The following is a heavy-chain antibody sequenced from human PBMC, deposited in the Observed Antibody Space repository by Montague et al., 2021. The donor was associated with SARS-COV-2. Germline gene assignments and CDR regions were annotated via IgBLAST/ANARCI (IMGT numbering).Heavy chain of an antibody. CDR1: GGSVSGTSYY. D-gene: IGHD6-6*01. CDR3: ARGLV. Sequence: SETLSLTCTVSGGSVSGTSYYWAWIRQPPGKGLEWIVNIHHSGTTFYNLSLKSRVTISVDTSKNEVSLRMTSVTAADAAVYFCARGLVWGQGVLVTVSS. J-gene: IGHJ4*02. CDR2: IHHSGTT. V-gene: IGHV4-39*07.